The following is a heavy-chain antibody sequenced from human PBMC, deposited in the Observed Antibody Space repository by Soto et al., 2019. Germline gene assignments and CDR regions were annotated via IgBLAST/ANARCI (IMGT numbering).Heavy chain of an antibody. Sequence: GGSLRLSCSASGFTFSSYAMHWVRQAPGKGLEYVSAISSNGGSTYYADSVKGRFTISRDNSKNTLYLQMSSLRAEDTAVYYCVKGGAMIVVGPDAFDIWGQGTMVTVSS. CDR3: VKGGAMIVVGPDAFDI. CDR2: ISSNGGST. CDR1: GFTFSSYA. D-gene: IGHD3-22*01. J-gene: IGHJ3*02. V-gene: IGHV3-64D*08.